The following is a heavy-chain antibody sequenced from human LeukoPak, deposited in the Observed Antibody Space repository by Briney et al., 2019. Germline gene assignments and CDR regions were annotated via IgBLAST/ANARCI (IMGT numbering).Heavy chain of an antibody. J-gene: IGHJ3*02. CDR1: GGSISSGGYY. CDR2: IYYSGST. Sequence: SETLSLTCTVSGGSISSGGYYWSWIRQHPGKGLEWIEYIYYSGSTYYNPSLKSRVTISVDTSKNQFSLKLSSVTAADTAVYYCARAPHDAFDIWGQGTMVTVSS. CDR3: ARAPHDAFDI. V-gene: IGHV4-31*03.